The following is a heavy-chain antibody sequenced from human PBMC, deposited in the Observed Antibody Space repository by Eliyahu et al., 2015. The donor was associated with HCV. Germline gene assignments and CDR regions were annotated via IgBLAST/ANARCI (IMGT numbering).Heavy chain of an antibody. Sequence: QVQLVQSGAEVKKPGASVKVSCKASGYPFTGSYIHWVRQAPGQGLEWMGWINPHNGDTNFPQKFVGRVTLTRDTSINTAYMELSRLRSDXTAIYYCARDRESANAFDIWGQGTIVTVSS. V-gene: IGHV1-2*02. CDR3: ARDRESANAFDI. J-gene: IGHJ3*02. CDR1: GYPFTGSY. CDR2: INPHNGDT.